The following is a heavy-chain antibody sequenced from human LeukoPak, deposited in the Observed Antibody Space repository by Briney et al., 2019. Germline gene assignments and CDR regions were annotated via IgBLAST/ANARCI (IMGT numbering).Heavy chain of an antibody. D-gene: IGHD5-18*01. CDR2: MSDSVTS. CDR3: ATIKRGYPFGYFDF. V-gene: IGHV4-59*11. J-gene: IGHJ4*02. CDR1: GGSFSSHY. Sequence: PSETLSLTCTVSGGSFSSHYWGWIRRSPGKGLEWIAYMFDSVTSKDNMSDSVTSKDNPSLKSRLTLSADTSKNQFSLRLSYVTAADTAVYYCATIKRGYPFGYFDFWGQGILVTVSS.